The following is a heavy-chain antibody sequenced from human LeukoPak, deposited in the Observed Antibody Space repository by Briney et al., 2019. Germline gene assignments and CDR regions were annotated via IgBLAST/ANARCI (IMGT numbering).Heavy chain of an antibody. CDR2: INPNSGGT. J-gene: IGHJ6*02. CDR3: ARVLLERTSYYYYGMDV. D-gene: IGHD1-1*01. CDR1: GYTFTGYY. Sequence: ASVRVSCKASGYTFTGYYMHWVRQAPRQGLEWMGWINPNSGGTSFALKFQGRVTMTRVTSISTAYMELSRPRSDDTAVYYCARVLLERTSYYYYGMDVWGQGTTVTVSS. V-gene: IGHV1-2*02.